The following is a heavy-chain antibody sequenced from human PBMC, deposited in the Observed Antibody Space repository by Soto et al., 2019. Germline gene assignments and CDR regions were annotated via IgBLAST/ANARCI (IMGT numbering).Heavy chain of an antibody. CDR3: ARVTLGA. J-gene: IGHJ3*01. CDR2: ISTDNGDT. CDR1: GYIFTEYG. V-gene: IGHV1-18*01. Sequence: QVQLVQSGPEVKKPGASVKVSCKASGYIFTEYGLSWVRQAPGQGLEWLGWISTDNGDTNYAQRLRGRVSMTTDTSTSTAYMELRSLRSADTATYYCARVTLGAWGQGTMVTVSS.